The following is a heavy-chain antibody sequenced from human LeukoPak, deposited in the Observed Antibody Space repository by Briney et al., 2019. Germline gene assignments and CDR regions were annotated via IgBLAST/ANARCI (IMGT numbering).Heavy chain of an antibody. V-gene: IGHV1-18*01. J-gene: IGHJ4*02. CDR1: GYTFTSYG. CDR2: INAYNGNT. D-gene: IGHD3-22*01. Sequence: AAVKVSCKASGYTFTSYGISWVRPAPGQGLEWVGWINAYNGNTNYAQKLQGRVTMTTDTSTSTAYMELRSLRSDDTAVYYCARDQYYYDSSGYYRGAFDYWGQGTLVTVSS. CDR3: ARDQYYYDSSGYYRGAFDY.